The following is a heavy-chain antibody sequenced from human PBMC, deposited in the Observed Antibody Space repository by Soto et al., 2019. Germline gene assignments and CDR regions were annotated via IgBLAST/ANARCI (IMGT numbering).Heavy chain of an antibody. CDR1: GFTFSSYW. CDR2: INSDGSST. CDR3: ARRGAVAGLHY. J-gene: IGHJ4*02. D-gene: IGHD6-19*01. Sequence: EVQLVESGGGLVQPGGSLRVSCAASGFTFSSYWMHWVRQAPGKGLVWVSRINSDGSSTSYADSVKGRFTISRDNAKNTLHLQMNSLSAEDTAIYYCARRGAVAGLHYWGQGTLVTVSS. V-gene: IGHV3-74*01.